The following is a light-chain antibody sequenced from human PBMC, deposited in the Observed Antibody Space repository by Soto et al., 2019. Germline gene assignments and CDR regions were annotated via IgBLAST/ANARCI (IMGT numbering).Light chain of an antibody. V-gene: IGLV2-18*02. CDR2: EVS. CDR1: SSDVGSYNR. CDR3: SSFTSSTTYV. Sequence: QSVLTQPPSVSGSPGQSVAVSCTGTSSDVGSYNRASWYQQPPGTAPKLMIYEVSNRPSGVPDRFSGSKSGNTASLTISGLQAEDEADYYCSSFTSSTTYVFGTGTKV. J-gene: IGLJ1*01.